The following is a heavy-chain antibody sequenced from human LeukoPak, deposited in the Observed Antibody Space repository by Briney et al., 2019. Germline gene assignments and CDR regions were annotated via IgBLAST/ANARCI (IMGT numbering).Heavy chain of an antibody. J-gene: IGHJ4*02. CDR1: GGSTSSYY. CDR3: ARVGTDFWSGYTPYFDY. CDR2: IYTSGST. V-gene: IGHV4-4*07. Sequence: PSETLSLTCTVSGGSTSSYYWSWIRQPAGKGLEWIGRIYTSGSTNYNPSLKSRVTMSVDTSKNQFSLKLSSVTAADTAVYYCARVGTDFWSGYTPYFDYWGQGTLVTVSS. D-gene: IGHD3-3*01.